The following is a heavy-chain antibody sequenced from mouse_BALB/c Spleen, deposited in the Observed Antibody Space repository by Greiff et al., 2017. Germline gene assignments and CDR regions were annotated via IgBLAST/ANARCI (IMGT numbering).Heavy chain of an antibody. V-gene: IGHV3-6*02. D-gene: IGHD2-14*01. CDR2: ISYDGSN. CDR1: GYSITSGYY. Sequence: EVKLLESGPGLVKPSQSLSLTCSVTGYSITSGYYWNWIRQFPGNKLEWMGYISYDGSNNYNPSLKNRISITRDTSKNQFFLKLNSVTTEDTATYYCAREGVRVYYAMDYWGQGTSVTVSS. J-gene: IGHJ4*01. CDR3: AREGVRVYYAMDY.